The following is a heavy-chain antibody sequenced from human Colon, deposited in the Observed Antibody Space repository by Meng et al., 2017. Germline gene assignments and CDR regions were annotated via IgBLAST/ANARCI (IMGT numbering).Heavy chain of an antibody. CDR1: GASVRSPDHQ. V-gene: IGHV4-61*08. J-gene: IGHJ4*02. Sequence: QWQGAGPGLGRPSETLSLICAFSGASVRSPDHQWGWVRQPPGKGLEWIGYARIDYANTNYNPSLKSRVNVSLDTSKNQFSLNVRSVTAADTAVYYCARDYWGSLDFWGQGILVTVSS. D-gene: IGHD3-16*01. CDR2: ARIDYANT. CDR3: ARDYWGSLDF.